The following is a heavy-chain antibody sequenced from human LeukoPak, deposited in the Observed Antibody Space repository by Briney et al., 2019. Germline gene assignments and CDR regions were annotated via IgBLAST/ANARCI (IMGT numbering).Heavy chain of an antibody. V-gene: IGHV1-24*01. J-gene: IGHJ6*02. CDR2: FDPEDGET. Sequence: ASVKVSCKVSGYTLTELSMHWVRQAPGKGLEWMGGFDPEDGETIYAQKFQGRVTMTEDTSTDTAYMELSSLRSEDTAVYYCATVPLYDFNYYYGMDVWGQGTTVTVSS. CDR1: GYTLTELS. D-gene: IGHD3-3*01. CDR3: ATVPLYDFNYYYGMDV.